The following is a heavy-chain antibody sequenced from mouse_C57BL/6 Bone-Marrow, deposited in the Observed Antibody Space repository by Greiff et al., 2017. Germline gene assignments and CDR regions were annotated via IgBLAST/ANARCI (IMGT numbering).Heavy chain of an antibody. J-gene: IGHJ1*03. D-gene: IGHD1-1*01. CDR1: GFNIKDDY. V-gene: IGHV14-4*01. CDR3: ITMTTVVADWYFDV. Sequence: EVQLQQSGAELVRPGASVKLSCTASGFNIKDDYMHWVKQRPEQGLEWIGWIDPENGDTEYASKFQGKATITADTSSNTAYLQLSSLTSEDTAVYYCITMTTVVADWYFDVWGTGTTVTVSS. CDR2: IDPENGDT.